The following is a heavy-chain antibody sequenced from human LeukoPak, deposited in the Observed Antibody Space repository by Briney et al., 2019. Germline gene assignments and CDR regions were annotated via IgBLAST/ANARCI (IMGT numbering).Heavy chain of an antibody. CDR3: ARLLYSNFDYMDV. CDR1: GDSVSSNIAA. CDR2: TYYRSKWYN. V-gene: IGHV6-1*01. J-gene: IGHJ6*03. Sequence: SQTLSLTCAISGDSVSSNIAAWNWIRQSPSRGLEWLGRTYYRSKWYNEYAVSVKSRMTISPDTSKNQFSLHLNSVTPEDTAVYYCARLLYSNFDYMDVWGKGTTVTVSS. D-gene: IGHD4-11*01.